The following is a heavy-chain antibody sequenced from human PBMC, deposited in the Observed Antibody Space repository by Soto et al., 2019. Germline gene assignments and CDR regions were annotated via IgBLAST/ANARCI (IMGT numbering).Heavy chain of an antibody. V-gene: IGHV3-23*01. J-gene: IGHJ6*02. CDR2: VSGSGGST. D-gene: IGHD3-22*01. CDR1: GFTFSSHA. Sequence: EVQLLESGGGLVQPGGSLRLSCAASGFTFSSHAMTWVRQAPGKGLEWVSGVSGSGGSTYYADSVKGRFTISRDNTKNTLSLQINSLRAEGTAVYYCAKANSYYDSSGYYGYYYYGMDVWGQGTTVTVSS. CDR3: AKANSYYDSSGYYGYYYYGMDV.